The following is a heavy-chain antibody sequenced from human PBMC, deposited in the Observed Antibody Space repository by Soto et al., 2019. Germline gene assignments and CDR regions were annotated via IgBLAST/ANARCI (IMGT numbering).Heavy chain of an antibody. CDR3: ARSDGSGTYPPHYFDY. Sequence: ASVKVSCKASGGTFSSYTISWVRQAPGQGLEWMGRIIPILGIANYAQKFQGRVTITADKSTSTAYMELSSLRSEDTAVYYCARSDGSGTYPPHYFDYWGQGTLVTVSS. J-gene: IGHJ4*02. CDR2: IIPILGIA. CDR1: GGTFSSYT. D-gene: IGHD3-10*01. V-gene: IGHV1-69*02.